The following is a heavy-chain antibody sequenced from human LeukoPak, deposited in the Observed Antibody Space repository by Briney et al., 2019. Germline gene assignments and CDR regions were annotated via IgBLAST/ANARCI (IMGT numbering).Heavy chain of an antibody. CDR2: ISGSGAST. D-gene: IGHD2-2*02. CDR3: AKGSRGYTNYYFDY. J-gene: IGHJ4*02. V-gene: IGHV3-23*01. Sequence: PGGSLRLSCASSGFSFSGYAMIWVHQAPGKGLELVSTISGSGASTFYADSVRGRFITSKDIPSNIVYLQMNSLRAEDTAVYYCAKGSRGYTNYYFDYWGQGTLVTVSS. CDR1: GFSFSGYA.